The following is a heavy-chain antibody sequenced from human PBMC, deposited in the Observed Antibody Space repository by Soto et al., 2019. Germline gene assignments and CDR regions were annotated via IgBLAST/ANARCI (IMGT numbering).Heavy chain of an antibody. CDR1: GFTFGSYN. V-gene: IGHV3-30*02. J-gene: IGHJ4*02. Sequence: GGSLRLSCAASGFTFGSYNMNWVRQAPGKGLEWVAIMSNNGNNQYYADSVKGRFTISRDNFKNPLYLQMNSLRAEDTAVYYCAKALGELSPESFDYWGQGILVTVS. CDR2: MSNNGNNQ. CDR3: AKALGELSPESFDY. D-gene: IGHD3-16*02.